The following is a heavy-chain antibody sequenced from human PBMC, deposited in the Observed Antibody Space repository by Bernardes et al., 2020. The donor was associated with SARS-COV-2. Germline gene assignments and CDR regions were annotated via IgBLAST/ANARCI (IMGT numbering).Heavy chain of an antibody. CDR3: ARGGAVNYGMDV. Sequence: GGSLRLSCAASGFTFSSYSMNWVRQAPGKGLEWVSSISSSSSYIYYADSVKGRFTISRDNAKNSLYLQMNSLRAEDTAVYYCARGGAVNYGMDVWGQGTTVTVSS. D-gene: IGHD6-19*01. CDR2: ISSSSSYI. CDR1: GFTFSSYS. J-gene: IGHJ6*02. V-gene: IGHV3-21*01.